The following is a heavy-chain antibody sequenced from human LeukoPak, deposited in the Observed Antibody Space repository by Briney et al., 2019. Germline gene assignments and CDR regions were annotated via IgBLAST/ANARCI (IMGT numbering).Heavy chain of an antibody. CDR3: ARGSRSSPGNAFDI. CDR1: GFTFSSYS. V-gene: IGHV3-21*01. CDR2: ISSSSYI. J-gene: IGHJ3*02. D-gene: IGHD6-13*01. Sequence: SGGSLRLSCAASGFTFSSYSMNWVRQAPGKGLEWVSSISSSSYIYYADSVKGRFTISRDNAKNSLYLQMNSLRAEDTAVYYCARGSRSSPGNAFDIWGQGTMVTVSS.